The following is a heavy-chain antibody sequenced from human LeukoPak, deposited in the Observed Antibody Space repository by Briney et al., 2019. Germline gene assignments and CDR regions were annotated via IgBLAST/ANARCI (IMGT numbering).Heavy chain of an antibody. V-gene: IGHV4-39*01. CDR3: ARQATVVVPAAKGGFDP. CDR1: GGSISSSSYY. CDR2: IYYSGST. Sequence: SETLSLTCTVSGGSISSSSYYWGWIRQPPGKGPEWIGSIYYSGSTYYNPSLKSRVTISVDTSKNQFSLKLSSVTAADTAAYYCARQATVVVPAAKGGFDPWGQGTLVTVSS. D-gene: IGHD2-2*01. J-gene: IGHJ5*02.